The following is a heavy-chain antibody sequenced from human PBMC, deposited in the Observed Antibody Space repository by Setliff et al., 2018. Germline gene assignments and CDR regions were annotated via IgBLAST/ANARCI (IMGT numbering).Heavy chain of an antibody. V-gene: IGHV4-34*09. D-gene: IGHD5-12*01. CDR1: GGSFSTYY. CDR2: INHSGST. J-gene: IGHJ2*01. Sequence: PSETLSLTCAVYGGSFSTYYWIWIRQPPGKGLEWIGEINHSGSTNYNPSLKSRVTISVDTSKNQFSLKLSSVTAADTAVYYCARVRRRDGYNSGIYWYFDLWGRGTLVTVSS. CDR3: ARVRRRDGYNSGIYWYFDL.